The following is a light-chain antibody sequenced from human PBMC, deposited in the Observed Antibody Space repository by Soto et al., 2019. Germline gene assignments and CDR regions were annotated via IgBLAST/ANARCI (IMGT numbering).Light chain of an antibody. CDR3: AAWDDSLSGVV. CDR1: SSNIGSNY. V-gene: IGLV1-47*01. CDR2: RNN. J-gene: IGLJ2*01. Sequence: QSVLTQPPSASGTPGQRVTLSCSGSSSNIGSNYVYWYQQLPGTAPKLLIDRNNQRPSGVPDRFSGSKSGTSASLAISGLRSEDEAEYYCAAWDDSLSGVVFGGGTKVTVL.